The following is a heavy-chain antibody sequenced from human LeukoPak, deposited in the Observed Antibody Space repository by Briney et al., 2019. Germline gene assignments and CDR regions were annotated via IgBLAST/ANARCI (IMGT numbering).Heavy chain of an antibody. J-gene: IGHJ5*02. Sequence: SETLSLTCAVYVGSLSGYYWSWIRQPPGEGLEWIGEINHSGSTNYNPFLKSRVNISVDTSKNQFSLKLSSVTAADTAVYYCARGARGDKWYNWFDPWGQGTLVTVSS. CDR3: ARGARGDKWYNWFDP. CDR1: VGSLSGYY. D-gene: IGHD2-15*01. CDR2: INHSGST. V-gene: IGHV4-34*01.